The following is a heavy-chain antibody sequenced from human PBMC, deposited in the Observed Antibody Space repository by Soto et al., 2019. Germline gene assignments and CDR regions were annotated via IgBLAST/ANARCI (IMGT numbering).Heavy chain of an antibody. CDR3: ARGTLYCGGDCYWGAYYFDY. V-gene: IGHV1-18*01. CDR1: GYTFTSYG. J-gene: IGHJ4*02. D-gene: IGHD2-21*01. CDR2: ISAYNGNT. Sequence: QVQLVQSGAEVKKPGASVKVSCKASGYTFTSYGISWVRQAPGQGLERMGWISAYNGNTNYAQKLQGRVTMTTDTSTSTAYMELRSLRSDDTAVYYCARGTLYCGGDCYWGAYYFDYWGQGTLVTVSS.